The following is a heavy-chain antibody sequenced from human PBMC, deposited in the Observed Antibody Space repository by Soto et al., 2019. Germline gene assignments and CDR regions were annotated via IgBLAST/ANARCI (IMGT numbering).Heavy chain of an antibody. CDR1: GFTFSDFA. D-gene: IGHD3-16*01. CDR3: AKWGGASSFHDF. CDR2: ISGSGDGT. J-gene: IGHJ4*02. Sequence: RRLSCAASGFTFSDFAMTWVRQAPGKGLEWVSTISGSGDGTYYADSVKGRVTISRDNSKNTLYLQMNSLKAEDTAIYYCAKWGGASSFHDFWGRGTLVTVSS. V-gene: IGHV3-23*01.